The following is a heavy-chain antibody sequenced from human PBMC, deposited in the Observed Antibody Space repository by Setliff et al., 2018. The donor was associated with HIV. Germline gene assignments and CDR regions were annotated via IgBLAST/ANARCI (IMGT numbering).Heavy chain of an antibody. CDR3: MRGRSITIFGVAYFDF. J-gene: IGHJ4*02. V-gene: IGHV4-39*01. D-gene: IGHD3-3*01. Sequence: SETLSLTCTVSGGSISSSNYYWGWLRQPPGKGLEWIGSIYYSGNTYYNPSLKSRVTISVDTSNNQFSLKVTSVTAADTAVYYCMRGRSITIFGVAYFDFWGQGTQVTVSS. CDR1: GGSISSSNYY. CDR2: IYYSGNT.